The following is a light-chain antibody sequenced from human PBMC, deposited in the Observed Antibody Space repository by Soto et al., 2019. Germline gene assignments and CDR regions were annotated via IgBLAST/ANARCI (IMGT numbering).Light chain of an antibody. CDR3: LQDINYPLT. CDR1: QGIGNA. J-gene: IGKJ1*01. V-gene: IGKV1-6*01. Sequence: TQSPGTLSLSPGERATLSCRASQGIGNALGWYQQKPGKPPKVLIYGASNLQSGVPPRFSGSGSGTDFTLAISSLQPEDSATYYCLQDINYPLTFGQGTKVEIK. CDR2: GAS.